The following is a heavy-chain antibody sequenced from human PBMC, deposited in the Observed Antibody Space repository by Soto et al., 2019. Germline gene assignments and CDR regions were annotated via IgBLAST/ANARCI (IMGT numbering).Heavy chain of an antibody. CDR3: ARTTAVPNTLRSRYFFDY. CDR1: GYLISSGYY. D-gene: IGHD4-17*01. J-gene: IGHJ4*02. V-gene: IGHV4-38-2*01. Sequence: PSETLSLTCSVSGYLISSGYYWGWVRQTPGKGLEWLGSIDYSGRTYYSPSLKSRVSTSVDLSKNQFSLKLRSVTAADTALYYCARTTAVPNTLRSRYFFDYWGQGTLVTVSS. CDR2: IDYSGRT.